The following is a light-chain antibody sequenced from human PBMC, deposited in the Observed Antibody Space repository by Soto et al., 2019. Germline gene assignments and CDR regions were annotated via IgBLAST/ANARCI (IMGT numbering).Light chain of an antibody. J-gene: IGKJ4*01. CDR3: QQYNSYYLT. V-gene: IGKV1-5*01. CDR2: DAS. CDR1: QSISSW. Sequence: DIPLTHSLSTLCECVPHIDTIXYRASQSISSWLAWYQQKPGKAPKLLIYDASSLESGVPSRFSGSRSGTEFTLTISSLQPDDFATYYCQQYNSYYLTFGGGTKVDI.